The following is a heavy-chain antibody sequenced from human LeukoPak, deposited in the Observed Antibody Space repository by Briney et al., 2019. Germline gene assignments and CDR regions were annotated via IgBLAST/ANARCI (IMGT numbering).Heavy chain of an antibody. CDR3: AREIAVAGRGNWFDP. CDR2: IYTSGST. D-gene: IGHD6-19*01. J-gene: IGHJ5*02. CDR1: GGSISSYY. Sequence: PSETLSLTCTVSGGSISSYYWSWIRQPAGKGLEWIGRIYTSGSTNYNPSLKSRVTMSVDTSKNQFSLKLSSVTAADTAVYYCAREIAVAGRGNWFDPWGQGTLVTVPS. V-gene: IGHV4-4*07.